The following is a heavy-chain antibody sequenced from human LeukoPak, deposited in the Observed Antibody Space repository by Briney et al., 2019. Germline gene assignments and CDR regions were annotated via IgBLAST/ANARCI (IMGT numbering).Heavy chain of an antibody. CDR3: ARQSTGILTGYYRGGYYFDY. D-gene: IGHD3-9*01. CDR2: IYYSGST. CDR1: GGSVSSGSYY. J-gene: IGHJ4*02. Sequence: SETLSLTCTVSGGSVSSGSYYWSWIRQPPGKGLEWIGYIYYSGSTNYNPSLKSRVTISVDTSKNQFSLKLSSVTAADTAVYYCARQSTGILTGYYRGGYYFDYWGLGTLVTVSS. V-gene: IGHV4-61*01.